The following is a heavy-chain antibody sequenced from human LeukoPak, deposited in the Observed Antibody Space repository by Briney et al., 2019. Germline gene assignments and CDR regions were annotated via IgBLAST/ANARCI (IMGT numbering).Heavy chain of an antibody. CDR3: AMYSNYFDY. CDR2: IYTSGST. J-gene: IGHJ4*02. D-gene: IGHD4-11*01. V-gene: IGHV4-61*02. CDR1: GGSISSGSYY. Sequence: SQTLSLTCTVSGGSISSGSYYWSWIRQPAGKGLEWIGRIYTSGSTNYNPSLMSRVTISVDTSKNQFSLKLSSVTAADTAVYYCAMYSNYFDYWGQGTLVTVSS.